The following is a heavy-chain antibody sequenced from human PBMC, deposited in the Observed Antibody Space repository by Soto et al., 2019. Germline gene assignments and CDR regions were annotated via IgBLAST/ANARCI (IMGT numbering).Heavy chain of an antibody. J-gene: IGHJ6*02. CDR1: GYTFTSYA. CDR2: INAGNGNT. D-gene: IGHD3-10*01. Sequence: QVQLVQSGAEEKKPGASVKVSCKASGYTFTSYAMHWVRQAPGQRLEWMGWINAGNGNTKYSQKFQGRVTITRDTSARTAYMELSSLRSEDTAVYYCARDLGSYYGMDVWGQGTTVTVSS. V-gene: IGHV1-3*05. CDR3: ARDLGSYYGMDV.